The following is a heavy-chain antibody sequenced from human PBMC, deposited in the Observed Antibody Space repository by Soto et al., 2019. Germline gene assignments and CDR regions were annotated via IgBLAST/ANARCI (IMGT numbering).Heavy chain of an antibody. V-gene: IGHV3-21*01. CDR1: GFTFSSYS. Sequence: GGSLRLSCAASGFTFSSYSMNWVRQAPGKGLEWVSSISSSSSYIYYADSVKGRFTISRDNAKNSLYLQMNSLRAEDTAVYYCARDWQQLARGWFDPWGPGTLVTVSS. CDR2: ISSSSSYI. J-gene: IGHJ5*02. CDR3: ARDWQQLARGWFDP. D-gene: IGHD6-13*01.